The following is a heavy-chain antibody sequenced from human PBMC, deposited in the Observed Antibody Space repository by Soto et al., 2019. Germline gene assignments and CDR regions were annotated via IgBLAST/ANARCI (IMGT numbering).Heavy chain of an antibody. V-gene: IGHV4-39*01. CDR3: VSQRTTVITKAYFAY. Sequence: SETLSLTCTVSGGSVTNSSYYWGWIRQSPGKGLEWIGSVYYRGRSYSKSSVKSRVTISVDTSKNQFSLNLNSVTASVTAVYFCVSQRTTVITKAYFAYWGPGALVTVSS. CDR1: GGSVTNSSYY. CDR2: VYYRGRS. D-gene: IGHD4-4*01. J-gene: IGHJ4*02.